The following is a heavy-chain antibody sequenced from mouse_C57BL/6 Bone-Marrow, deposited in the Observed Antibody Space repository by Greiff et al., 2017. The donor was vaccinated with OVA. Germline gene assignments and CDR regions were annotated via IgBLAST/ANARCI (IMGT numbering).Heavy chain of an antibody. D-gene: IGHD1-2*01. V-gene: IGHV1-5*01. CDR1: GYTFTSYW. CDR3: TSTITTRGFAY. J-gene: IGHJ3*01. CDR2: IYPGNSDT. Sequence: VQLQQSGTVLARPGASVKMSCKTSGYTFTSYWMHWVKQRPGQGLEWIGAIYPGNSDTSYNQKFKGKAKLTAVTSASTAYMELSGLTNEDSAVYYCTSTITTRGFAYWGQGTLVTVSA.